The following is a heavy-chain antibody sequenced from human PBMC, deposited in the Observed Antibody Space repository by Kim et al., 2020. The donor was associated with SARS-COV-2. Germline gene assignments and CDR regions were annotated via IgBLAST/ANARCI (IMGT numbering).Heavy chain of an antibody. CDR2: INHSGST. Sequence: SETLSLTCAVYGGSFSGYYWSWIRQPPGKGLEWIGEINHSGSTNYNPSLKSRVTISVDTSKNQFSLKLSSVTAADTAVYYCARGDGSSSPYYFDYWGQGTLVTVSS. V-gene: IGHV4-34*01. D-gene: IGHD6-13*01. CDR3: ARGDGSSSPYYFDY. CDR1: GGSFSGYY. J-gene: IGHJ4*02.